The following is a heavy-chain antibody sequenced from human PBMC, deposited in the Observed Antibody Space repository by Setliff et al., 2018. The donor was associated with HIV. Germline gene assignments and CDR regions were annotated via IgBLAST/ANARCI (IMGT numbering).Heavy chain of an antibody. J-gene: IGHJ5*02. Sequence: PSETLSLTCTVSGVSFSSGSYYWGWIRQSPGKGLEWIGNIDYSGNTNYNLSLDKSRITIAMDTSKNQFSLRVKSVTAADTATYYCARDGRFGPNWFDPWGQGTLVTVSS. CDR3: ARDGRFGPNWFDP. CDR2: IDYSGNT. D-gene: IGHD3-10*01. V-gene: IGHV4-39*02. CDR1: GVSFSSGSYY.